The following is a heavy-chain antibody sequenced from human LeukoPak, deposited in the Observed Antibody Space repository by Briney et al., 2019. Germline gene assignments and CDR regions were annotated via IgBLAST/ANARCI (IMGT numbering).Heavy chain of an antibody. CDR2: VSGSGGST. J-gene: IGHJ5*02. V-gene: IGHV3-23*01. Sequence: GGSLRLSCAASGFTFSRYAMSWVRQAPGKGLEWVSAVSGSGGSTYYADSVKGRFTISRDNSKNTLYLQMNSLRAEDTAVYYCAKLPSSGWYLSWFDPWGQGTLVTVSS. CDR1: GFTFSRYA. D-gene: IGHD6-19*01. CDR3: AKLPSSGWYLSWFDP.